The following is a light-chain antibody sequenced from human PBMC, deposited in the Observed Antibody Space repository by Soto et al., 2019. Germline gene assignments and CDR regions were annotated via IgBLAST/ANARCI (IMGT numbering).Light chain of an antibody. CDR1: SSDVGYNY. V-gene: IGLV2-14*03. CDR3: SSYTNINTWV. CDR2: DVS. J-gene: IGLJ3*02. Sequence: QSVLTQPASVSGSPGQSITISCTGTSSDVGYNYVSWYQQHPGKVPKLIIYDVSNRPSGVSNRFSGSKSGNTASLTISGLQAEDEADYYCSSYTNINTWVFGGGTKVTVL.